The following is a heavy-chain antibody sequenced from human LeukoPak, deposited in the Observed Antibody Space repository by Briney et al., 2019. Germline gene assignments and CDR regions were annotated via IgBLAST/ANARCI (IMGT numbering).Heavy chain of an antibody. Sequence: GALRLSCAASGFTFSSYAMHWVRQAPGKGLEWVAVISYDGSNKYYADSVKGRFTISRDNSKNTLYLQMNSLRAEDTAVYYCARGLTYYDFWVDYWGQGTLVTVSS. CDR1: GFTFSSYA. CDR3: ARGLTYYDFWVDY. D-gene: IGHD3-3*01. J-gene: IGHJ4*02. CDR2: ISYDGSNK. V-gene: IGHV3-30*01.